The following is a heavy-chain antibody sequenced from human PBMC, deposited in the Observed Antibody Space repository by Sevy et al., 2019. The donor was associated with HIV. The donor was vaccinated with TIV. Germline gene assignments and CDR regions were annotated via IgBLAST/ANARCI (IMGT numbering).Heavy chain of an antibody. CDR1: GFTFSIYS. Sequence: GGSLRLSCAASGFTFSIYSMSWVRQPPGKGLEWVSTLSFGCGKINYADSVKGRFTISRDDSKNSVYLQMNNLRAEDTAVYYCAREGCTKPHDYWGQGTLVTVSS. J-gene: IGHJ4*02. CDR3: AREGCTKPHDY. CDR2: LSFGCGKI. V-gene: IGHV3-23*01. D-gene: IGHD2-8*01.